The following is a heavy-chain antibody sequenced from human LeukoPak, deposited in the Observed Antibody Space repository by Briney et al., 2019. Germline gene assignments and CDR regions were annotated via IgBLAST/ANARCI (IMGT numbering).Heavy chain of an antibody. D-gene: IGHD1-26*01. V-gene: IGHV3-23*01. CDR2: ISGSGGST. CDR3: AKSSSSGSSAGTFDY. Sequence: GGSLRLSCVASGFTFSTHAMSWVRQAPGKGLEWVSAISGSGGSTYYADSVKGRFTISRDNSKNTLYLQMNSLRAEDTAVYYCAKSSSSGSSAGTFDYWGQGTLVTVSS. CDR1: GFTFSTHA. J-gene: IGHJ4*02.